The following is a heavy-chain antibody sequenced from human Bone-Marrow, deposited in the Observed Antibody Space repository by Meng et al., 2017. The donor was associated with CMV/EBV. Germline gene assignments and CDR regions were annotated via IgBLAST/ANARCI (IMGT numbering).Heavy chain of an antibody. D-gene: IGHD3-22*01. CDR2: ISSSGSTI. V-gene: IGHV3-11*04. Sequence: GESLKISCAASGFTFSDYYMSWIRQAPGKGLEWVSYISSSGSTIYYADSVKGRFTISRDNAKNSLYLQMNSLRAEDTAVYYCASLSGYPESDAFDIWGQGTMVTVSS. J-gene: IGHJ3*02. CDR3: ASLSGYPESDAFDI. CDR1: GFTFSDYY.